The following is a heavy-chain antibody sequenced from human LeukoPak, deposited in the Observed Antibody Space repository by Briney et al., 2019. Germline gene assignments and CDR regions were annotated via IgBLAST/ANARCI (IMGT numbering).Heavy chain of an antibody. CDR1: GYSFTSYW. Sequence: AGESLKISCKGSGYSFTSYWIGWVRQMPGKGLEWMGIIYPGDSDTRYSPSFQGQVTISADKSITTAYLQWSSLKASDTAMYYCARQRYCNSGSCYPDFWGQGTLVTVSS. CDR2: IYPGDSDT. V-gene: IGHV5-51*01. CDR3: ARQRYCNSGSCYPDF. D-gene: IGHD2-15*01. J-gene: IGHJ4*02.